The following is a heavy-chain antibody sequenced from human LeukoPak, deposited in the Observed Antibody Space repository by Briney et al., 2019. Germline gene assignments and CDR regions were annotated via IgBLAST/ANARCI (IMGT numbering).Heavy chain of an antibody. V-gene: IGHV4-30-2*01. D-gene: IGHD2-21*01. CDR1: GGSISSGGYS. Sequence: SQTLSLTCAVSGGSISSGGYSWSWIRQPPGKGLEWIGYIYHSGSTYYNPSLKSRVTISVDRSKNQFSLKLSSVTAADTAVYHCARDLNSEGYFDYWGQGTLVTVSS. CDR3: ARDLNSEGYFDY. J-gene: IGHJ4*02. CDR2: IYHSGST.